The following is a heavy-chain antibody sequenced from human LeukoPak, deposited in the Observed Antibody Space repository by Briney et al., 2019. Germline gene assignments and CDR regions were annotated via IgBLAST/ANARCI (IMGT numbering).Heavy chain of an antibody. V-gene: IGHV3-7*01. D-gene: IGHD5-24*01. CDR1: GFTFSSYC. Sequence: GGSPRLSCAASGFTFSSYCMSWVRQAPGKGLEWVANIKQDGSEKYYVDSVKGRFTISIDNAKNSLYLQMNSLRAEDTAVYYCARGAARMVEMGTMISFEYWGQGTLITVSS. CDR3: ARGAARMVEMGTMISFEY. CDR2: IKQDGSEK. J-gene: IGHJ4*02.